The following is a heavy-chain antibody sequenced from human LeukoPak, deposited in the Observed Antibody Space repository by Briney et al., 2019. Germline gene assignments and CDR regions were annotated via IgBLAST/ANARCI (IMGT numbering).Heavy chain of an antibody. V-gene: IGHV1-18*01. D-gene: IGHD6-13*01. J-gene: IGHJ5*02. Sequence: ASVKVSCKASGYTLTSHGINWVRQAPGQGLEWMGWISAYNGNTNFAQKLQGRVTMTTDTSTSTAYMELRSLRFDDTAVYYCARGSISWYSQDWFDPWGQGTLVTVSS. CDR1: GYTLTSHG. CDR2: ISAYNGNT. CDR3: ARGSISWYSQDWFDP.